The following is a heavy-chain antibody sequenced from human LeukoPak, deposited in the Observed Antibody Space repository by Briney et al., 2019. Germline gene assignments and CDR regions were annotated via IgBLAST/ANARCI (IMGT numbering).Heavy chain of an antibody. Sequence: PGGSLRLSCAASGFTFTSYAMTWVRQAPGKGLEWVSGISGSGAGTDYADSVKGRFTISRDNSKYTLDLQMNSLRAEDTAVYYCAKDRWASCSGDGCYSSFDYWGQGILVTVSS. J-gene: IGHJ4*02. CDR1: GFTFTSYA. V-gene: IGHV3-23*01. D-gene: IGHD2-15*01. CDR3: AKDRWASCSGDGCYSSFDY. CDR2: ISGSGAGT.